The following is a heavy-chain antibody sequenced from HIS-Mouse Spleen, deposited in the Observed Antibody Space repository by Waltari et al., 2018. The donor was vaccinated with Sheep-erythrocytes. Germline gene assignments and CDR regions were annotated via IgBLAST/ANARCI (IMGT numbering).Heavy chain of an antibody. V-gene: IGHV1-2*02. CDR3: ARVQMVRGVIIGHFDY. Sequence: QVQLVQSGAEVKKPGASVKVSCKASGYTFTGYYMHWVRQAPGQGLEWMGWINPNSGGTNDAQKCQGRVTMTRDTSISTAYMELSRLRSDDTAVYYCARVQMVRGVIIGHFDYWGQGTLVTVSS. J-gene: IGHJ4*02. D-gene: IGHD3-10*01. CDR2: INPNSGGT. CDR1: GYTFTGYY.